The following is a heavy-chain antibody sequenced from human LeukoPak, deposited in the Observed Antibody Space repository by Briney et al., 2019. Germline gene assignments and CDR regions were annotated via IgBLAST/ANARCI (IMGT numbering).Heavy chain of an antibody. V-gene: IGHV3-48*02. J-gene: IGHJ4*02. D-gene: IGHD1-26*01. CDR1: AFTFSSYS. CDR2: ISSGSSSI. Sequence: GGSLRLACAASAFTFSSYSMNWVRQAPGKGLEWVSYISSGSSSIYYADSVKGRFTISRDNAKNSLFLQMNSLRDEGTAVYYCARGLGATNDYWGQGTLVTVSS. CDR3: ARGLGATNDY.